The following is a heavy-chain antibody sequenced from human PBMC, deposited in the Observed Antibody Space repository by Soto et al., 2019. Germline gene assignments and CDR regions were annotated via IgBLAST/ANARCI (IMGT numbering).Heavy chain of an antibody. V-gene: IGHV3-66*01. CDR1: GFTVSSNY. J-gene: IGHJ4*02. CDR2: IYSGGST. D-gene: IGHD4-17*01. CDR3: ARSPYGRPLDY. Sequence: GGSLRLACAASGFTVSSNYMSWVRQAPGKGLEWVSVIYSGGSTYYADSVKGRFTISRDNSKNTLYLQMNSLRAEDTAVDYCARSPYGRPLDYWGQGNLVTVSS.